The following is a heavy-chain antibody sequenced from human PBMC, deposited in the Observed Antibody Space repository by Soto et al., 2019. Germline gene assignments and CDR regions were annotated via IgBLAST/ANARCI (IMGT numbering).Heavy chain of an antibody. D-gene: IGHD3-22*01. CDR3: ARETYYYDSSGRNWFDP. V-gene: IGHV1-69*12. Sequence: QVQLVQSGAEVKKPGSSVKVSCKASGGTFSSYAISWVRQAPGQGLEWMGGIIPIFGTANYAQKFQGRVTITADESKSTAYRELSRLRSEDTAVYYCARETYYYDSSGRNWFDPWGQGTLVTVSS. J-gene: IGHJ5*02. CDR1: GGTFSSYA. CDR2: IIPIFGTA.